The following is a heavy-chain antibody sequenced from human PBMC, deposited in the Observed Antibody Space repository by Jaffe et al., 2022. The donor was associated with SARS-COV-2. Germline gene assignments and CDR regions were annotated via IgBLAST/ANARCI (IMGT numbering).Heavy chain of an antibody. Sequence: QVQLQESGPGLVRPSQTLSLTCTVSGVSITSGDYFWSWIRQPAGKGLEWIGRISARRSTNYNPSLKSRVTISLDSSTNQFSLRLTSVTAADTAVYYCATWTYSGGQKGVFDYWGQGALVSVSS. CDR3: ATWTYSGGQKGVFDY. CDR1: GVSITSGDYF. J-gene: IGHJ4*02. CDR2: ISARRST. D-gene: IGHD1-26*01. V-gene: IGHV4-61*02.